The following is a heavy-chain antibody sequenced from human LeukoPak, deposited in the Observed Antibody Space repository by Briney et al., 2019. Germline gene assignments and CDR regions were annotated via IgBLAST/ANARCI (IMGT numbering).Heavy chain of an antibody. V-gene: IGHV7-4-1*02. CDR3: ARGIGIGTVLMVHGNMDV. CDR1: GYTFTKYG. D-gene: IGHD2-8*01. Sequence: ASVKVSCKASGYTFTKYGVYWVRQARGQGLEWMGWINTDTGNPTYAQGFTGRFVFSLDTSVSTTYLQISSLKPEDTAVYYCARGIGIGTVLMVHGNMDVWGKGTTVTVSS. CDR2: INTDTGNP. J-gene: IGHJ6*03.